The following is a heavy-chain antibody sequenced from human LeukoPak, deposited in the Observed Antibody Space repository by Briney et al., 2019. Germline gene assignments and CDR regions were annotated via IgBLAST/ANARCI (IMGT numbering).Heavy chain of an antibody. CDR3: ARDRKHRYSPLKDSFDY. V-gene: IGHV1-46*01. D-gene: IGHD1-1*01. CDR2: INPSVGST. CDR1: GYTFTSYY. J-gene: IGHJ4*02. Sequence: ASVKVSCKASGYTFTSYYMHWVRQAPGQGLEWMGIINPSVGSTSYAQKFQGRVTMTRDTYTSTFYMELSSLRSEDTAVYYCARDRKHRYSPLKDSFDYWGQGTLVTVSS.